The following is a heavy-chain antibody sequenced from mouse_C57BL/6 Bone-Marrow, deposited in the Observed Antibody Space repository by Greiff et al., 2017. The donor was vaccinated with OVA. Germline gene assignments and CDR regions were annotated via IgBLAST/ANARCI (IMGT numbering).Heavy chain of an antibody. J-gene: IGHJ2*01. CDR2: IYPGSGNT. CDR1: GYSFTSYY. D-gene: IGHD2-3*01. CDR3: ARSDDDDGYPFDY. V-gene: IGHV1-66*01. Sequence: VHLVESGPELVKPGASVKISCKASGYSFTSYYIHWVKQRPGQGLEWIGWIYPGSGNTKYNEKFKGKATLTADTSSSTAYMQLSSLTSEDSAVYYCARSDDDDGYPFDYWGQGTTLTVSS.